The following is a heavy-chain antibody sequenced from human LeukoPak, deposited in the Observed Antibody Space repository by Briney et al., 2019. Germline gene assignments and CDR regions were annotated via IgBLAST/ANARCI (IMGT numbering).Heavy chain of an antibody. J-gene: IGHJ6*03. CDR3: ARDRGAAGYMDV. CDR1: GGSISSYY. CDR2: IYTSGST. D-gene: IGHD3-10*01. Sequence: PSETLSLTCTVSGGSISSYYWSWIRQPAGKGLEWIGRIYTSGSTNYNPSLKSRVTISVETSKNQFSLQLSSVTAADTAIYYCARDRGAAGYMDVWGKGTTVIVSS. V-gene: IGHV4-4*07.